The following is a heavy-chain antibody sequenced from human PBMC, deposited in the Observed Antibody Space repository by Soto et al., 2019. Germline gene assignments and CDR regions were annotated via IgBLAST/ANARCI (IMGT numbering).Heavy chain of an antibody. Sequence: SETLSLTCSVSGASIISNDYYWGWIRQPPGEGLQWIGTIYSNGVTYYNPSLTSRLTLSVDTSRDQFSLRLYSMTAADTAIYFCARHHCTRGLCYFDYWGPGILVTVS. V-gene: IGHV4-39*01. D-gene: IGHD2-8*02. J-gene: IGHJ4*01. CDR3: ARHHCTRGLCYFDY. CDR2: IYSNGVT. CDR1: GASIISNDYY.